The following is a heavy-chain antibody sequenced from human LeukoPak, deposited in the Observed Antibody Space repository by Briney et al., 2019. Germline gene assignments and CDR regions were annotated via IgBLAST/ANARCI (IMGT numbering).Heavy chain of an antibody. V-gene: IGHV3-23*01. J-gene: IGHJ6*02. CDR2: ISGSGGST. CDR1: GFTFSSYA. CDR3: AKDPGYCSGGSTSDCYGMDV. D-gene: IGHD2-15*01. Sequence: TGGSLRLSCAASGFTFSSYAMSWVRQAPGKGLEWVSAISGSGGSTYYADSVKGRFTISRDNSKNTLYLQMNSLRAEDTAVYYCAKDPGYCSGGSTSDCYGMDVWGQGTTVTVSS.